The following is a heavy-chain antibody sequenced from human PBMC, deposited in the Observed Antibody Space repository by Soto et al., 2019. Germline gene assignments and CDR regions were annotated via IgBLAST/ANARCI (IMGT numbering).Heavy chain of an antibody. CDR2: IKSKTDGGTT. V-gene: IGHV3-15*01. CDR3: TTDPTAAAGTGFDY. D-gene: IGHD6-13*01. Sequence: EVQLVESGGGLVKPGGSLRLSCAASGFTFSNAWMSWVRQAPGKGLEWVGRIKSKTDGGTTDYAAPVKGRFTISRDDSKNTLYLQMNSLKTEDTAVYYCTTDPTAAAGTGFDYWGQGTMVTVSS. J-gene: IGHJ4*02. CDR1: GFTFSNAW.